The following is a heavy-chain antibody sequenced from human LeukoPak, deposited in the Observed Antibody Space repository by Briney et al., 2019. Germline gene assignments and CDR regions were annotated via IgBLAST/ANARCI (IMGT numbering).Heavy chain of an antibody. CDR1: GGSFSGYY. CDR3: ARSSGWSSP. J-gene: IGHJ5*02. D-gene: IGHD6-19*01. V-gene: IGHV4-34*01. Sequence: SETLSLTGAVYGGSFSGYYWSWIRQPPGKGLEWIGEINHSGSTNYNPSLKSRVTISVDTSKNQFSLKLSSVTAADTAVYYCARSSGWSSPWGQGALVTVSS. CDR2: INHSGST.